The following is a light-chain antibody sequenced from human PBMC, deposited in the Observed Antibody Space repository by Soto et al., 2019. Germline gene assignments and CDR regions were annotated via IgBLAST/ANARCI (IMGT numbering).Light chain of an antibody. Sequence: EIVMTQSPATLSLSPGEGASLSCRASQSVSSDLAWYQQKPGQAPRLLIYGASTRATGIPARFSGSGSGTEFTLTISSLQSEDFAVYYCQQYNNWPPWTFGQGTKVDFK. CDR1: QSVSSD. J-gene: IGKJ1*01. CDR3: QQYNNWPPWT. V-gene: IGKV3-15*01. CDR2: GAS.